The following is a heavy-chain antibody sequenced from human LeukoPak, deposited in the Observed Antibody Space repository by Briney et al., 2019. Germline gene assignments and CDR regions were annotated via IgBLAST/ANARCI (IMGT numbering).Heavy chain of an antibody. D-gene: IGHD3-22*01. CDR1: GFTFSSYG. CDR2: IRYDGSNK. J-gene: IGHJ5*02. CDR3: ARGTYDSIDP. V-gene: IGHV3-30*02. Sequence: QPGGSLRLSCAASGFTFSSYGMHWVRQAPGKGLEWVAFIRYDGSNKYYADSVKGRFTISRDNSKNTLYLQMNSLRADDTAVYYCARGTYDSIDPWGQGTLVTVSS.